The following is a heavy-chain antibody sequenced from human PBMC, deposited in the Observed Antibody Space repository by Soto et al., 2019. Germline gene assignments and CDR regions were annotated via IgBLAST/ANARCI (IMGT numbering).Heavy chain of an antibody. CDR2: IIPIFGTA. Sequence: QVQLVQSGAEVKKPGSSVKVSCKASGGTFSSYAISWVRQAPGQRLEWMGGIIPIFGTANYAQKFQGRVTITADESTSTAYMELSSLRSEDTAVYYCALVVPELALHGGFDYWGQGILVTVSS. CDR1: GGTFSSYA. CDR3: ALVVPELALHGGFDY. V-gene: IGHV1-69*01. D-gene: IGHD2-2*01. J-gene: IGHJ4*02.